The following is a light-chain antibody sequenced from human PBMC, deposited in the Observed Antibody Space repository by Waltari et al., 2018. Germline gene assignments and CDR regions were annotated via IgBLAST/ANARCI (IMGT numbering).Light chain of an antibody. V-gene: IGKV1-39*01. Sequence: DIQMTQSPSSLSASVGDRVTITCRASQSIDKNYLGWYQQKPGKAPKLLIYSASTLQSGVPSRFSGSGSGTDFTLTISSLQPEDFATYYCQQSHTTPRFSFGGGTKVDIK. J-gene: IGKJ4*01. CDR1: QSIDKNY. CDR2: SAS. CDR3: QQSHTTPRFS.